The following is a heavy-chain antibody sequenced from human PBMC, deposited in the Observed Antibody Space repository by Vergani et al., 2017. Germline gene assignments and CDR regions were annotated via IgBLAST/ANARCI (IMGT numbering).Heavy chain of an antibody. CDR3: AKRLSDFWSGSTGGVHFDY. CDR2: ISSSGGNT. Sequence: EVQLLESGGGLVQPGGSLRLSCAASGFTFSSYVMSWVRQAPGKGLEWVSAISSSGGNTYYADSVKGRFTISRDNSKNTLYLQMNSLRAEDTAVYYCAKRLSDFWSGSTGGVHFDYWGQGTLVTVSS. CDR1: GFTFSSYV. J-gene: IGHJ4*02. D-gene: IGHD3-3*01. V-gene: IGHV3-23*01.